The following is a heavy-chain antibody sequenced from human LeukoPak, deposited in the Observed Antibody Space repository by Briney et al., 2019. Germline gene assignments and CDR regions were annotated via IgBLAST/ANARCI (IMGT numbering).Heavy chain of an antibody. CDR2: IYYSGST. CDR3: AREGCSSTSCKYNWFDP. Sequence: SETLSLTCTVSGGPISSGGYYWSWIRQHPGKGLEWIGYIYYSGSTYYNPSLKSRVTISVDTSKNQFSLKLSSVTAADTAVYYCAREGCSSTSCKYNWFDPWGQGTLVTVSS. CDR1: GGPISSGGYY. D-gene: IGHD2-2*01. V-gene: IGHV4-31*03. J-gene: IGHJ5*02.